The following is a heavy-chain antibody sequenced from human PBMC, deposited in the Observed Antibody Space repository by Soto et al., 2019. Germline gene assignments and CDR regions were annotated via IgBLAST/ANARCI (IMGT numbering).Heavy chain of an antibody. V-gene: IGHV3-23*01. D-gene: IGHD1-26*01. CDR2: ISGSGGST. J-gene: IGHJ5*02. CDR1: GFTFSSYA. Sequence: VGSLRLSCAASGFTFSSYAMSWVRQAPGKGLEWVSAISGSGGSTYYADSVKGRFTISRDNSKNTLYLQMNSLRAEDTAVYYCASTIVGATNGWFDPWGQGTLVTVSS. CDR3: ASTIVGATNGWFDP.